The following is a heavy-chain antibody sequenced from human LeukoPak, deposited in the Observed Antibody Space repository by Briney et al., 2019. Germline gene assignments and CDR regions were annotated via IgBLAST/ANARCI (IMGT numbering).Heavy chain of an antibody. Sequence: SQALSLTCTVSGGSISSGAYYWSWIRQHPGKGLEWIGYISYSGSTYYNPSLKSRVTISVDMSKNQFSLKLSSVTAADTAVYYCARDLGADGYNLRNWFDPWGQGTLVTVSS. V-gene: IGHV4-31*03. J-gene: IGHJ5*02. CDR1: GGSISSGAYY. D-gene: IGHD5-24*01. CDR2: ISYSGST. CDR3: ARDLGADGYNLRNWFDP.